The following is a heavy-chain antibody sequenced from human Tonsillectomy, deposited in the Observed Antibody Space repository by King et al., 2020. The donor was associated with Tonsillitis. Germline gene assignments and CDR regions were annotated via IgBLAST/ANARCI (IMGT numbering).Heavy chain of an antibody. J-gene: IGHJ1*01. D-gene: IGHD6-13*01. Sequence: QLQESGPGPVKPSQTLSLTCTVSGGSVSSGSYCWTWILQPAGKGLEWIGRIYPSGGTNYNPSLNSRVTMSVDTSKNQFSLNLSSVTAAATAVYYCARVSKWAAAAADWGQGTLVTVSS. CDR2: IYPSGGT. CDR3: ARVSKWAAAAAD. V-gene: IGHV4-61*02. CDR1: GGSVSSGSYC.